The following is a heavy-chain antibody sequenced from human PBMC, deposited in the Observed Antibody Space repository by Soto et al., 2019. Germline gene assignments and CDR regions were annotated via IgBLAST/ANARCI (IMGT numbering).Heavy chain of an antibody. CDR2: ISYDGSNK. J-gene: IGHJ4*02. D-gene: IGHD6-6*01. CDR1: GFTFSSYV. CDR3: ARAHRSSGGFVKY. Sequence: QVQLVESGGGVVQPGRSLRLSCAASGFTFSSYVMHWVRQAPGKGLEWVAVISYDGSNKYYADSVKGRFTISRDNSKNTLYLQMNSLRAEDTAVYYCARAHRSSGGFVKYWGQGTLVTVSS. V-gene: IGHV3-30-3*01.